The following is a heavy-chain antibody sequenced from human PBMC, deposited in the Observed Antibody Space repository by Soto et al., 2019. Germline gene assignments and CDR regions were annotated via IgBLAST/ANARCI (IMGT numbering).Heavy chain of an antibody. CDR1: GGSISSYY. J-gene: IGHJ5*02. V-gene: IGHV4-59*08. CDR3: ARQIWLSLNYDILPGYVRWFDP. CDR2: IYYSGST. D-gene: IGHD3-9*01. Sequence: SETLSLTCTVSGGSISSYYWSWIRQPPGKGLEWIGYIYYSGSTNYNPSLKSRVTISVDTSKNQFSLKLSSVTAADTAVYYCARQIWLSLNYDILPGYVRWFDPWGQGTLVTVSS.